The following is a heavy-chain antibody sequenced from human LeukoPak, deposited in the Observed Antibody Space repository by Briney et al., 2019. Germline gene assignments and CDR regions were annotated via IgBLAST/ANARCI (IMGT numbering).Heavy chain of an antibody. CDR1: GYTFTSYY. D-gene: IGHD3-9*01. CDR2: INPSGGST. V-gene: IGHV1-46*01. Sequence: ASVKVSCKASGYTFTSYYMHWVRQAPGQGLEWMGIINPSGGSTSYAQKFQGRVTMTRDTSTSTVYMELSSLRSEDTAVCYCARAGRILTGYYPLDYWGQGTLVTVSS. CDR3: ARAGRILTGYYPLDY. J-gene: IGHJ4*02.